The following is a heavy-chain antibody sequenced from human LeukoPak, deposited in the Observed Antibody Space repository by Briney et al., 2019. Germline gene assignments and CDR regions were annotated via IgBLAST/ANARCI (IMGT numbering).Heavy chain of an antibody. J-gene: IGHJ4*02. CDR1: GFSFSSYG. CDR2: FSASDGSR. Sequence: GGSLRLSCEASGFSFSSYGMSWVRQAPGEGLEWVSGFSASDGSRYYADSVKGRFTISRDNSKNTLYLQMNSLRAEDTAVYYCARELAELVDYWGQGTLVTVSS. D-gene: IGHD1-14*01. V-gene: IGHV3-23*01. CDR3: ARELAELVDY.